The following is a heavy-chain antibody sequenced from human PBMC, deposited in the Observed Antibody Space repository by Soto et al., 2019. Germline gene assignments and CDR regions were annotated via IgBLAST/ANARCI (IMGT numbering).Heavy chain of an antibody. Sequence: SLRLSCAASGFTFSSYGMHWVRQAPGKGLEWVAVISYDGSNKYYADSVKGRFTISRDNSKNTLYLQMNSLRAEDTAVYYCAKDRVRWELQYYYYYGMDVWGQGTTVTVSS. J-gene: IGHJ6*02. CDR1: GFTFSSYG. V-gene: IGHV3-30*18. D-gene: IGHD1-26*01. CDR2: ISYDGSNK. CDR3: AKDRVRWELQYYYYYGMDV.